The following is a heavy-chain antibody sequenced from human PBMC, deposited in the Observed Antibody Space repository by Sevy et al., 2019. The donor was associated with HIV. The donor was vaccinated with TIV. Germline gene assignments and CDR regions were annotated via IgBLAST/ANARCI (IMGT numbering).Heavy chain of an antibody. CDR2: INTYHGNT. D-gene: IGHD6-13*01. V-gene: IGHV1-18*01. J-gene: IGHJ4*02. CDR1: GYTFSSYG. Sequence: ASVKVSCKASGYTFSSYGISWVRQAPGQGLEWMGWINTYHGNTKYVQKVQGRVALTTDTSTGTAYMEVGSLRSDDTAVYYCAKGAHPQRSNSWYDYWGQGTLVTVSS. CDR3: AKGAHPQRSNSWYDY.